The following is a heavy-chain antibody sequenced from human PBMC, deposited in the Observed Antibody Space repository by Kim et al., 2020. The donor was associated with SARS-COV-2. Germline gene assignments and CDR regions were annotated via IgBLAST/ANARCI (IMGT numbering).Heavy chain of an antibody. CDR1: GYTFTSYD. D-gene: IGHD5-18*01. J-gene: IGHJ6*02. Sequence: ASVKVSCKASGYTFTSYDINWVRQATGQGLEWMGWMNPNSGNTDYAQKFQGRVTMTRNTSISTAYMELSSLRSEDTAVYYCARVPIGGTAMVIFSFGLVWYYCGMDVWGQGTAVTVSS. V-gene: IGHV1-8*01. CDR2: MNPNSGNT. CDR3: ARVPIGGTAMVIFSFGLVWYYCGMDV.